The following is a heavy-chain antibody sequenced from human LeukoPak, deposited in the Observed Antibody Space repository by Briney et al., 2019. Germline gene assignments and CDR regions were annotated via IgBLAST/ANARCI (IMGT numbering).Heavy chain of an antibody. Sequence: PGGSLRLSCAASGFTFSSYDMHWVRQATGKGLEWVSAIGTAGDTYYPGSVKGRFTISRENAKNSLYLQMNSLRAGDTAVYYCAREPYDSSGYYRYFDYWGQGTLVTVSS. CDR2: IGTAGDT. CDR1: GFTFSSYD. J-gene: IGHJ4*02. D-gene: IGHD3-22*01. V-gene: IGHV3-13*01. CDR3: AREPYDSSGYYRYFDY.